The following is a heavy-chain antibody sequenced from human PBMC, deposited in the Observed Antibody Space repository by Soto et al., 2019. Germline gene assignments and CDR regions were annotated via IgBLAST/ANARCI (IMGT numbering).Heavy chain of an antibody. CDR2: IDFAGDT. CDR3: VRGLPVRFEP. J-gene: IGHJ5*02. V-gene: IGHV3-13*01. Sequence: GGSLRLSCGASGFIFSNFDMHCVSQTTEKGLEWVSGIDFAGDTNYSGSVKGRFTISRENAKNSLFLQRNSLRVGDTAVYYCVRGLPVRFEPWGQGTLVTVSS. CDR1: GFIFSNFD. D-gene: IGHD2-21*02.